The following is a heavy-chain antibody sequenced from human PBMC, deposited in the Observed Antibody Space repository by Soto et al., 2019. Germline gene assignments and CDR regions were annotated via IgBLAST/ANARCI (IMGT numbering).Heavy chain of an antibody. J-gene: IGHJ6*02. Sequence: ASVKVSCKASGYTFTSYAMHWVRQAPGQRLEWMGWINAGNGNTKYSQKIQGRVTITRDTSASTAYMELSSLRSDDTAVYYCARDQGITTFGVYSMYYYGMDVWGQGTTVTVS. CDR2: INAGNGNT. CDR1: GYTFTSYA. V-gene: IGHV1-3*01. CDR3: ARDQGITTFGVYSMYYYGMDV. D-gene: IGHD3-3*01.